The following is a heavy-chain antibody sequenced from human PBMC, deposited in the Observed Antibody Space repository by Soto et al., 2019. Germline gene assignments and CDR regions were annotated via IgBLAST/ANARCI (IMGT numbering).Heavy chain of an antibody. CDR2: IYYSGSA. CDR3: ARALKEYYYDSNPYYYFGS. J-gene: IGHJ4*02. Sequence: QVQLQESGPGLLKPSQTLSLTCTVSAGSISSGDYYWNWIRQPPGEDLQWIGYIYYSGSAYYNPSLQSRVTISVDTSKNQFSLQLTSVTAADTAVYYCARALKEYYYDSNPYYYFGSWGQGTLVTVSS. V-gene: IGHV4-30-4*01. D-gene: IGHD3-22*01. CDR1: AGSISSGDYY.